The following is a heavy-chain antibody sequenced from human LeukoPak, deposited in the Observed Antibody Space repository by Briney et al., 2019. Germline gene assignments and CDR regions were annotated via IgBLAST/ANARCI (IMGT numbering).Heavy chain of an antibody. CDR2: FSAYNGNT. V-gene: IGHV1-18*01. CDR3: AREPGIAAAATPWFDP. Sequence: ASVKVSCKASGYTFTSYGISWVRQAPGQGLEWMGWFSAYNGNTNYAQKLQGRVTMTTDTSTSTAYMELRSLRSDDTAVYYCAREPGIAAAATPWFDPWGQGTLVTVSS. D-gene: IGHD6-13*01. CDR1: GYTFTSYG. J-gene: IGHJ5*02.